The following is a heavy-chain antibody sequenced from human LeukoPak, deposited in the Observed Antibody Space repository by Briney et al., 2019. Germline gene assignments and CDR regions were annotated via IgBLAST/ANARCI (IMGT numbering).Heavy chain of an antibody. J-gene: IGHJ4*02. D-gene: IGHD2-15*01. Sequence: PGGSLRLSCAASGVTFSSYAMSGVRQAPGLEWVSAISGSGGSTYYANSVKGRFTIPRDNSKNTLYLQMNSLRAEDTAVYYCAKDRGSTPNWTFDYWGQGTLVTVSS. V-gene: IGHV3-23*01. CDR3: AKDRGSTPNWTFDY. CDR2: ISGSGGST. CDR1: GVTFSSYA.